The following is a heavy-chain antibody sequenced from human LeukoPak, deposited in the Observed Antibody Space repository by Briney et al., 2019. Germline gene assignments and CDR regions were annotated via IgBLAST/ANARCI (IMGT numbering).Heavy chain of an antibody. CDR2: IIPIFGTA. Sequence: GASVKVSCKASGGTFSSYAISWVRQAPGQGLEWMGGIIPIFGTANYAQKFQGRVTMTEDTSTDTAYMELSSLRSEDTAVYYCATESSGYYYERFDYWGQGTLVTVSS. CDR1: GGTFSSYA. V-gene: IGHV1-69*06. D-gene: IGHD3-22*01. J-gene: IGHJ4*02. CDR3: ATESSGYYYERFDY.